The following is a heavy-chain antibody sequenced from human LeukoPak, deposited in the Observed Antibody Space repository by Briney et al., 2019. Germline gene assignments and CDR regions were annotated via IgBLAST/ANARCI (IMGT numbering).Heavy chain of an antibody. J-gene: IGHJ6*02. CDR1: GGSISGYH. CDR3: ARITFVVEGYGMDV. D-gene: IGHD2-21*01. V-gene: IGHV4-59*01. Sequence: LETLSLTCNVSGGSISGYHWSWIRQPPGKGLEWLGYIYYSGSSNYNPSLKSRVTMSADTSKNQFSLKLSSVTAADTAVYYCARITFVVEGYGMDVWGQGTTVTVSS. CDR2: IYYSGSS.